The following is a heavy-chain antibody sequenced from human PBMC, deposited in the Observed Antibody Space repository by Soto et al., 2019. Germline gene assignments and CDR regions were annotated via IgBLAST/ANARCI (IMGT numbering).Heavy chain of an antibody. D-gene: IGHD3-22*01. V-gene: IGHV3-30*18. J-gene: IGHJ3*02. Sequence: QEQLVESGRGVVQPRRSLRLCCAASGFTFSNYGMHWVRQAPGKGLEWVAVISYDGVNKYYADSMKGRFTISRDNSKDTLYLQMNSLRPEDTAVYYCAKTNTHHYYDSSSSPDAFHIWGQGTMVTVSS. CDR1: GFTFSNYG. CDR3: AKTNTHHYYDSSSSPDAFHI. CDR2: ISYDGVNK.